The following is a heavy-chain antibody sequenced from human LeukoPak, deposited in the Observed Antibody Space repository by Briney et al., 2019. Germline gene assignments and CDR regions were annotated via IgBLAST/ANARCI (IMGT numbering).Heavy chain of an antibody. D-gene: IGHD2-21*02. CDR3: VRFAYCGGHCWYYFDY. Sequence: SETLSLTCTVSGGSISSYYWSWIRQPPGKGLEWIGYIYSSGSTNYNPSLKSRITISVDTSKNQFSLKLSSVTAADTAVYYCVRFAYCGGHCWYYFDYWGQGSLVTVSS. J-gene: IGHJ4*02. V-gene: IGHV4-59*01. CDR2: IYSSGST. CDR1: GGSISSYY.